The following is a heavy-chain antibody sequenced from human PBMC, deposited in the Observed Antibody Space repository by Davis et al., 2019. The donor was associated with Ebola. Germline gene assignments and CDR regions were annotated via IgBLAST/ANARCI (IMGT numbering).Heavy chain of an antibody. Sequence: GESLKISCAASGFTVSSNYMSWVRQAPGKGLEWVGRIKSKTDGGTTDYAAPVKGRFTISRDDSKNTLYLQMNSLKTEDTAVYYCTTEEWELPDLGVPHFDYWGQGTLVTVSS. CDR2: IKSKTDGGTT. V-gene: IGHV3-15*01. CDR3: TTEEWELPDLGVPHFDY. D-gene: IGHD1-26*01. CDR1: GFTVSSNY. J-gene: IGHJ4*02.